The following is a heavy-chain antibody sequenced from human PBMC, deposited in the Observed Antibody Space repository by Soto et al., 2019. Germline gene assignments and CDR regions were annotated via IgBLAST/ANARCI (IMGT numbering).Heavy chain of an antibody. CDR1: GYIFTPYS. CDR2: INTYNGKT. CDR3: ARGPQTSDF. D-gene: IGHD2-2*01. V-gene: IGHV1-18*04. J-gene: IGHJ4*02. Sequence: QVQLVQSGAEVKKPGDSVKVSCKTSGYIFTPYSIAWVRQAPGQGLEWMGWINTYNGKTHYAQKFQGRVSVTTDPSTGTVYMELRSLTSDATAVYYCARGPQTSDFLGQGTLVTVSS.